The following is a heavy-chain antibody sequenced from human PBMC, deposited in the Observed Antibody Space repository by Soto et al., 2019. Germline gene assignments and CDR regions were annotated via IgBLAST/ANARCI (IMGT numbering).Heavy chain of an antibody. CDR3: ARFGRSGWYEDY. Sequence: QVQLVQSGAEVKKPGASVKVSCKASGYTFTSYAMHWVRQAPGQRLEWMGWINAGNGNTKYSQKFQGRDTITRDTSASTAYMELSSLRSEDTAVYYCARFGRSGWYEDYWGQGTLVTVSS. V-gene: IGHV1-3*01. J-gene: IGHJ4*02. D-gene: IGHD6-19*01. CDR1: GYTFTSYA. CDR2: INAGNGNT.